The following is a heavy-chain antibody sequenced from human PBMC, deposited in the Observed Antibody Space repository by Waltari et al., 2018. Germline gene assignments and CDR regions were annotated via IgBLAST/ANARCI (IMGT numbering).Heavy chain of an antibody. D-gene: IGHD3-10*01. CDR1: GFTFSSYS. J-gene: IGHJ6*02. Sequence: EVQLVESGGGLVQPGGSLRLSCAASGFTFSSYSMNWVRQAPGKGLEWVSYISSSSSTIYYADSVKGRFTISRDNAKNSLYLQMNSLRAEDTAVYYCARSLWFGEYYYYGMDVWGQGTTVTVSS. CDR2: ISSSSSTI. CDR3: ARSLWFGEYYYYGMDV. V-gene: IGHV3-48*01.